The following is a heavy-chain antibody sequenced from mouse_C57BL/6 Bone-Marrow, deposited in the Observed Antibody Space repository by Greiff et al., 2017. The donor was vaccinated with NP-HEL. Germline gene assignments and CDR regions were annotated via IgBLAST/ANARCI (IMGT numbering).Heavy chain of an antibody. CDR3: ARDYYGSSYYYAMDY. V-gene: IGHV1-64*01. CDR2: IHPNSGST. CDR1: GYTFTSYW. D-gene: IGHD1-1*01. Sequence: QVQLQQPGAELVKPGASVKLSCKASGYTFTSYWMHWVKQRPGQGLEWIGMIHPNSGSTNYNEKFKSKATLTVDKSSRTAYMQLSSLTSEDSAVYYCARDYYGSSYYYAMDYWGQGTSVTVSS. J-gene: IGHJ4*01.